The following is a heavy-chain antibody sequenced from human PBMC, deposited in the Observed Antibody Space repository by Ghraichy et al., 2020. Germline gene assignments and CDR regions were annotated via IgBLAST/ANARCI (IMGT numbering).Heavy chain of an antibody. CDR1: GDSINYYY. Sequence: SQTLSHTCTVSGDSINYYYWTWIRQPPGKGLEWIGYSYYSETANYNPSLKSRVTISVDMSKNQFPLSVTSVTAADTAVYYCARASYSGTSAEYWGQGTLVTVSS. CDR2: SYYSETA. V-gene: IGHV4-59*01. D-gene: IGHD1-26*01. CDR3: ARASYSGTSAEY. J-gene: IGHJ4*02.